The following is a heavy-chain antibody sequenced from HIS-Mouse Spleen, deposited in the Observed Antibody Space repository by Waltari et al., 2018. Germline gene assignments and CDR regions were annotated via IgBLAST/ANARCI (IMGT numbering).Heavy chain of an antibody. CDR1: GYTFTGYY. CDR3: ARVSKQWRHAFGY. D-gene: IGHD3-16*01. Sequence: QVQMVQSGAEVKKPGASGKDSCKASGYTFTGYYMHCVRQTAGQGLEWVGLYNPNSDDTNYAQSFQGRVTMTSDTAINTACVELSMLRSDDTAVYYCARVSKQWRHAFGYWVQGTLVTVSS. J-gene: IGHJ4*02. V-gene: IGHV1-2*02. CDR2: YNPNSDDT.